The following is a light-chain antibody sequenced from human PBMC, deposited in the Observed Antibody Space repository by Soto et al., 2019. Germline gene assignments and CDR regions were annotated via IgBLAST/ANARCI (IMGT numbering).Light chain of an antibody. J-gene: IGLJ1*01. CDR3: QSYAGSNNYV. Sequence: QSALTQPPSASVSPGQSVTISCTGTSSDVGGYNHVSWYQQYPGKAPKLMISEVNKRPSGVPDRFSGSKSGNTASLTVSGLQAEDEADYYCQSYAGSNNYVFGTGTKVTVL. CDR2: EVN. CDR1: SSDVGGYNH. V-gene: IGLV2-8*01.